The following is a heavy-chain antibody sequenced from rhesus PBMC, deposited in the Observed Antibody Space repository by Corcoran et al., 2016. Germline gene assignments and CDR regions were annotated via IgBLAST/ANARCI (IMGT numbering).Heavy chain of an antibody. V-gene: IGHV4-173*01. CDR1: GGSISSNY. D-gene: IGHD1-44*02. CDR3: ARDETVAAYSGSYFDAFDF. J-gene: IGHJ3*01. Sequence: QLQLQESGPGLVKPSETLSLTCAVSGGSISSNYWSWIRQPPGKGLEWIGRIAGSGVSTDSNPSLKRRVTISTDTSKNQFSLKLSSVPAADTAVYYCARDETVAAYSGSYFDAFDFWGQGLRVTVSS. CDR2: IAGSGVST.